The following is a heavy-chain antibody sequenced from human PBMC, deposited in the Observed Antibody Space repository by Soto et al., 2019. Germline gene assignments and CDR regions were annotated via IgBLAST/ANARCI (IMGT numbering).Heavy chain of an antibody. Sequence: QITLKESGPTLVRPTQTLTLTCAFSGFSLSTSGVGVGWIRQPPGKALEWLAVIYWDDSKHYSPSLRSRLTITKDTSKNRVVLTMPNLDPMDTGTYYCAHKGPEDWPLDYWGQGTLVTVSS. CDR3: AHKGPEDWPLDY. J-gene: IGHJ4*02. D-gene: IGHD3-9*01. CDR2: IYWDDSK. CDR1: GFSLSTSGVG. V-gene: IGHV2-5*02.